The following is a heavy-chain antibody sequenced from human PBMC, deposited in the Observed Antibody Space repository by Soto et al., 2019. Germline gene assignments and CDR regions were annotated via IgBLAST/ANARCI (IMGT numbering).Heavy chain of an antibody. CDR3: ARDRGGRSSS. CDR1: GFTFSSFW. J-gene: IGHJ4*02. CDR2: IDTDGTIT. D-gene: IGHD6-6*01. V-gene: IGHV3-74*01. Sequence: EVQLVESGGGLVQPGGSLRLSCAASGFTFSSFWMHWVRQAPGKGLVWVSRIDTDGTITNYADSVKGRFTISRDNADNTLYLQMNSLRAEDTAVYYCARDRGGRSSSWGQGILVTVAS.